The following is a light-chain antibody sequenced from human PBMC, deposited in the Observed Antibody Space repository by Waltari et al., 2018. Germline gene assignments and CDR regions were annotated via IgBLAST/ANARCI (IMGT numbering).Light chain of an antibody. CDR2: GDN. CDR1: SSNIGTNS. CDR3: AAWSDSQDDLYV. J-gene: IGLJ1*01. V-gene: IGLV1-44*01. Sequence: QFVLTQPPSASATPGQRITISCSGSSSNIGTNSVDWYQHFPGRAPKLLIYGDNKRPSGVPDRFSGSKSGTSASLAISGLQSADEADDYCAAWSDSQDDLYVFGTGTKVTVL.